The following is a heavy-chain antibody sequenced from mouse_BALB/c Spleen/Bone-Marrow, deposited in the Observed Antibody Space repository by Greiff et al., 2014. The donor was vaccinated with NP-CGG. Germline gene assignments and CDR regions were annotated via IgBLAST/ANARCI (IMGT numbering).Heavy chain of an antibody. CDR1: GFSLTNYG. CDR3: ARMTTATGAMDY. CDR2: IWADGST. V-gene: IGHV2-9*02. J-gene: IGHJ4*01. D-gene: IGHD1-2*01. Sequence: VQLVESGPGLVAPSQSLSITCTVSGFSLTNYGVHWARQPPGKGLEWLGVIWADGSTHYNSALMSRLSISKDNSKSQVFFKRNRRQTDDTARYYCARMTTATGAMDYWGQGTSVTVSS.